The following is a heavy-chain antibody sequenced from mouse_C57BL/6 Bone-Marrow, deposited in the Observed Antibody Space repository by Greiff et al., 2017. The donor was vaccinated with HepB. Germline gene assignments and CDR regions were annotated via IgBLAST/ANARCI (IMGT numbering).Heavy chain of an antibody. J-gene: IGHJ1*03. CDR3: ARVVTTGRSYWYFDV. Sequence: QVQLQQPGAELVKPGASVKMSCKASGYTFTSYWITWVKQRPGQGLEWIGDIYPGSGSTNYNEKFKSKATLTVDTSSSTAYMQLSSLTSEDSAVYSCARVVTTGRSYWYFDVWGTGTTVTVSS. V-gene: IGHV1-55*01. CDR2: IYPGSGST. CDR1: GYTFTSYW. D-gene: IGHD2-2*01.